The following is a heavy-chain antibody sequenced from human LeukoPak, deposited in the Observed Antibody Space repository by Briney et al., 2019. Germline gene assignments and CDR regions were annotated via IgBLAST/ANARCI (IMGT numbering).Heavy chain of an antibody. CDR2: ISYDGSNK. D-gene: IGHD6-19*01. CDR1: GFTFSSYG. Sequence: GGSLRLSCAASGFTFSSYGMHWVRQAPGKGLEWVAVISYDGSNKYCADSVKGRFSISRDNSKNTLDLQMNSLRAEDTAVYYCAKALYSSLTKDAFDIWGQGTKVTVSS. CDR3: AKALYSSLTKDAFDI. J-gene: IGHJ3*02. V-gene: IGHV3-30*18.